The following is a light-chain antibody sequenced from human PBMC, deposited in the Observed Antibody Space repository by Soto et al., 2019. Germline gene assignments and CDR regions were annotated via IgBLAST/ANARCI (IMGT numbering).Light chain of an antibody. CDR2: EAS. CDR1: SXDFVSYNR. J-gene: IGLJ1*01. V-gene: IGLV2-18*01. Sequence: QSVLTQPHSVSGSPGQSVTISCTGTSXDFVSYNRVSWYQQPPGTAPKLIIYEASNRPSGVPDRFSGSKSGNTASLTISGLQAADEADYYCSLYTSENTYVFGTGTKV. CDR3: SLYTSENTYV.